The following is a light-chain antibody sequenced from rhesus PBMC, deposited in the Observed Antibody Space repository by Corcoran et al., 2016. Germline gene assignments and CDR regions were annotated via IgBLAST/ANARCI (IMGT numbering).Light chain of an antibody. CDR3: CSYTTSSTFV. Sequence: SAPTQPPSLSGSPGQSVTISCTGTSSDIGGYNSVSWYQQHPGKAPRLLIYDVSNRPSGLSDRFSGSKSGNTASLTISGLQAEDEADCYGCSYTTSSTFVFGSGTKLTVL. J-gene: IGLJ6*01. V-gene: IGLV2S7*01. CDR2: DVS. CDR1: SSDIGGYNS.